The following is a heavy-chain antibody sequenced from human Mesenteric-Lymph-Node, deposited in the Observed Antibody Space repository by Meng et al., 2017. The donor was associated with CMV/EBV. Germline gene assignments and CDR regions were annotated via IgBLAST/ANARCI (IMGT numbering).Heavy chain of an antibody. V-gene: IGHV3-30*04. Sequence: GGSLRLSCAASGFTFSSYAMHWVRQAPGKGLEWVAVISYDGSNNYYADSVKGRFTFSRDNSKNTLYLQMNSLRAEDTAVYYCAREVRDAFDIWGQGTMVTVSS. J-gene: IGHJ3*02. CDR3: AREVRDAFDI. CDR1: GFTFSSYA. CDR2: ISYDGSNN.